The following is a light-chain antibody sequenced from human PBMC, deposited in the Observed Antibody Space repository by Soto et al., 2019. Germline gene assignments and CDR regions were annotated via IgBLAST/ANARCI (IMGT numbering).Light chain of an antibody. Sequence: ETVLTQSPGTLSLSPGERVTLSCRASQSLTRNLAWYQHKPGQAPRLLIYGASSRPTGIPDRFSGSGSGTDFTLTISRLEPEDFAVYYCQQYGSSSTFGQGTKVDI. CDR3: QQYGSSST. CDR1: QSLTRN. V-gene: IGKV3-20*01. J-gene: IGKJ1*01. CDR2: GAS.